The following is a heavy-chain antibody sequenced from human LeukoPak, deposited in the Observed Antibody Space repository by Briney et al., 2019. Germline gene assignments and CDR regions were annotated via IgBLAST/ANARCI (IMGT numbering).Heavy chain of an antibody. CDR2: ISSSGSTK. CDR1: GFTFSSYE. CDR3: HYDSSGLDAFDI. D-gene: IGHD3-22*01. J-gene: IGHJ3*02. Sequence: GGSLRLSCAASGFTFSSYEMNWVRQAPGKGLEWVSSISSSGSTKYYADSLKGRFTIFRDNARNSLYLQMNSLRAEDTAVYYCHYDSSGLDAFDIWGQGTMVTVSS. V-gene: IGHV3-48*03.